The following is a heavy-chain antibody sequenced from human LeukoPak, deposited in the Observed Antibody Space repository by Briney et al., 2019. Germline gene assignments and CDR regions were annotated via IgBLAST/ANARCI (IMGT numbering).Heavy chain of an antibody. CDR2: IIPVFGTA. CDR3: AGTYYDSSGYPENFHH. V-gene: IGHV1-69*05. D-gene: IGHD3-22*01. CDR1: GYTFTSYD. J-gene: IGHJ1*01. Sequence: SVKVSCKASGYTFTSYDIHWVRQATGQGLEWMGGIIPVFGTANYAQKFQGRVTITTDESTSTAYMELSSLRSEDTAVYYCAGTYYDSSGYPENFHHWGQGTLVTVSS.